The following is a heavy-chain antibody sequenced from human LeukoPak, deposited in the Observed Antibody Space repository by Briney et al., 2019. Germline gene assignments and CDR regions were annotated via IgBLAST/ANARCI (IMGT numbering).Heavy chain of an antibody. CDR2: INFDGSST. CDR3: ARAAAYFYDSSGYWYLDY. D-gene: IGHD3-22*01. J-gene: IGHJ4*02. Sequence: GGSLRLSCAASGLTFSSYWMHWVRQAPGKGLVWVSRINFDGSSTSYADSVKGRFTISRDNAKNTLYLQMNSLRAEDTAVYYCARAAAYFYDSSGYWYLDYWGQGTLVTVSS. V-gene: IGHV3-74*01. CDR1: GLTFSSYW.